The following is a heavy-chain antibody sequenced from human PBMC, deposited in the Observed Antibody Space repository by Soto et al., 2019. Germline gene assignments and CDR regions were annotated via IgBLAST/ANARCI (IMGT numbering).Heavy chain of an antibody. Sequence: EVQLLESGGGLVQPGGSLRLSCAASGFTFSNYPMSWVRQAPGEGLEWVSTISGSDGSTYYADSVKGRFTISRDISKNTLYLQMNSMRAEDTALYYCAKERSSGYYFFDYWGQGTLVTVSS. V-gene: IGHV3-23*01. CDR3: AKERSSGYYFFDY. D-gene: IGHD5-12*01. J-gene: IGHJ4*02. CDR1: GFTFSNYP. CDR2: ISGSDGST.